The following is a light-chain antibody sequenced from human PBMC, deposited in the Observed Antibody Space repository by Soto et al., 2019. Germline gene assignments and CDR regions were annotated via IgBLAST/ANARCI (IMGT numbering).Light chain of an antibody. V-gene: IGKV3-15*01. CDR2: GAS. CDR1: QSVSSN. CDR3: QQYNNWPYT. Sequence: EIVMTQSPATLSVSPGERATLSCRASQSVSSNLAWYQRKPGQAPRLLIYGASTRATGIPARFRGSRSGTEFTLTISSLQSEDFAVYYCQQYNNWPYTFGQGTKLEIK. J-gene: IGKJ2*01.